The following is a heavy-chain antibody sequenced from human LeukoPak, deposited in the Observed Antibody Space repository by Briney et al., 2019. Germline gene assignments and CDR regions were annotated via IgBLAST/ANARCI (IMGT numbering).Heavy chain of an antibody. CDR3: AKGPYYDSSGYYVY. CDR2: VNHSGST. CDR1: GGSFSGYS. D-gene: IGHD3-22*01. J-gene: IGHJ4*02. V-gene: IGHV4-34*01. Sequence: SETLSLTCAVYGGSFSGYSWNWIRQPPGKGLEWLGEVNHSGSTSHNPSLKSRVTISVNTSKNQFSLRLSSVTAADTAVYYCAKGPYYDSSGYYVYWGQGTLVTVSS.